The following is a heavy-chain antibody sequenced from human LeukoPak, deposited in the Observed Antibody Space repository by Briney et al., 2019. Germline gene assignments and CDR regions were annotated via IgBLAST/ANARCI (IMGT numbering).Heavy chain of an antibody. CDR3: ARGSSGYYPTFDY. CDR2: INHSGST. D-gene: IGHD3-22*01. V-gene: IGHV4-34*01. J-gene: IGHJ4*02. CDR1: GGSFSGCY. Sequence: SETLSLTCAVYGGSFSGCYWSWIRQPPGKGLEWIGEINHSGSTNYNPSLKSRVTISVDTSKNQFSLKLSSVTAADTAVYYCARGSSGYYPTFDYWGQGTLVTVSS.